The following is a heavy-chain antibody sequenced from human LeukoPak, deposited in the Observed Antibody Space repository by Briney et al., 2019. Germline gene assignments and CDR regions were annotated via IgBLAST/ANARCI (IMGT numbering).Heavy chain of an antibody. CDR1: GYTFTIYG. CDR3: ARDQAATNTQVRFCLD. Sequence: GASVKVSCKASGYTFTIYGISWVRQAPGQGLEWMGWISAYNGNTNYAQKLQGRVTMTTDTSTSTAYMELRGLRSDETAVYYCARDQAATNTQVRFCLDWGQGTLVTVSS. V-gene: IGHV1-18*01. CDR2: ISAYNGNT. J-gene: IGHJ4*02. D-gene: IGHD3-9*01.